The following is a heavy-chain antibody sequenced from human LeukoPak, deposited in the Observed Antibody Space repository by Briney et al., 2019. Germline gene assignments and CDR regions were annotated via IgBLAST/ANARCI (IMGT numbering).Heavy chain of an antibody. D-gene: IGHD4-17*01. V-gene: IGHV5-51*01. J-gene: IGHJ4*02. Sequence: GESLKISCKGSGYRYSDYWIGWVRQMPGKGLEWMGIIYGGDSETRYSPSLQGQVTISADKSINTAYLQWSSLKASDTAMYYCARHYGDYRSDYWGQGTLVTVSS. CDR2: IYGGDSET. CDR3: ARHYGDYRSDY. CDR1: GYRYSDYW.